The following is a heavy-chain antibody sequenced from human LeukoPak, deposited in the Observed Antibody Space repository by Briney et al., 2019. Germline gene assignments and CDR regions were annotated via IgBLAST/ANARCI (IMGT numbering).Heavy chain of an antibody. CDR3: ARGGYYYDSSGYYLGDFDY. CDR1: GYRFNNYW. V-gene: IGHV5-51*01. CDR2: NYPGYTDP. J-gene: IGHJ4*02. D-gene: IGHD3-22*01. Sequence: GGSLETSLQGSGYRFNNYWLGLVPPMPGKGVGREGINYPGYTDPRYTPSFQGQVTISADNSISTAYLQWSSLKASDTAMYYCARGGYYYDSSGYYLGDFDYWGQGTLVTVSS.